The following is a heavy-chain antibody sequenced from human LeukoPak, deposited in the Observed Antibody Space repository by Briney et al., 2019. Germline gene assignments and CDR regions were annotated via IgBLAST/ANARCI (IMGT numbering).Heavy chain of an antibody. Sequence: GESLRLSCAASGFTFSSYEMNWVRQAPGKGLEWVSYISSSGSTIYYADSVKGRFTISRDNAKNSLYLQMNSLRAEDTAVYYCARAEGYCSSTSCYYYFDYWGQGTLVTVSS. J-gene: IGHJ4*02. CDR2: ISSSGSTI. CDR1: GFTFSSYE. CDR3: ARAEGYCSSTSCYYYFDY. D-gene: IGHD2-2*01. V-gene: IGHV3-48*03.